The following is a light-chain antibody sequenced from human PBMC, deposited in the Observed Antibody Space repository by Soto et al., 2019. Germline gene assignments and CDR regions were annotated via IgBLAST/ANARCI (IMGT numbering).Light chain of an antibody. CDR2: GAS. CDR3: QQYDNLPIT. CDR1: QGISNY. J-gene: IGKJ5*01. V-gene: IGKV1-33*01. Sequence: DIQLTQSPSSLSASLGDRVTITCRASQGISNYLSWYQQKPGQAPNLLIYGASNLEPGVPSRFSGSGSGTDFSLTISSLQPEDIATYYCQQYDNLPITFGHGTRLEI.